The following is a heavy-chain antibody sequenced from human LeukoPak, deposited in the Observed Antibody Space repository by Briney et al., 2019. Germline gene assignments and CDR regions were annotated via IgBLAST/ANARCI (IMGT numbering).Heavy chain of an antibody. Sequence: GRSLRLSCAASGFTFSSYGIHWVRQAPGKGLEWVALISYDGRNKYYADSVKGRFTISRGNSKNTLYLQMNSLRAEDTAVYYCAKDRHSFGYWGQGTLVTVSS. J-gene: IGHJ4*02. V-gene: IGHV3-30*18. CDR2: ISYDGRNK. CDR3: AKDRHSFGY. D-gene: IGHD2-15*01. CDR1: GFTFSSYG.